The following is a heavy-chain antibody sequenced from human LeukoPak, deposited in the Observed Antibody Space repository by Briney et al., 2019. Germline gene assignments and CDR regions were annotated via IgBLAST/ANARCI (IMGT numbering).Heavy chain of an antibody. D-gene: IGHD4-17*01. CDR1: GNTFTNYG. CDR3: ARGGYGDRIDY. J-gene: IGHJ4*02. V-gene: IGHV1-46*01. Sequence: ASVKVSCEASGNTFTNYGFSWVRQAPGQGLEWMGIINPSGGSTSYAQKFQGRVTMTRDTSTSTVYMELSRLRSEDTAVYYCARGGYGDRIDYWGQGTLVSVSS. CDR2: INPSGGST.